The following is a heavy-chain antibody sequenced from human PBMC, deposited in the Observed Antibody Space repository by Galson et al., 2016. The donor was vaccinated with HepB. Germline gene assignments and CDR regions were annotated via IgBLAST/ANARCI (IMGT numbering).Heavy chain of an antibody. J-gene: IGHJ5*02. CDR2: VSHTGGT. CDR3: TRGVVYCSGGTCFPGSNWFDP. Sequence: SETLSLTCGVNGGSFTNYYWSWVRQPPGKGLEWLGEVSHTGGTNYSPSLKGRVTISVDTSRNNFSLKLNSVTAAGTAIYYCTRGVVYCSGGTCFPGSNWFDPWGQGTLVTVSS. V-gene: IGHV4-34*01. CDR1: GGSFTNYY. D-gene: IGHD2-15*01.